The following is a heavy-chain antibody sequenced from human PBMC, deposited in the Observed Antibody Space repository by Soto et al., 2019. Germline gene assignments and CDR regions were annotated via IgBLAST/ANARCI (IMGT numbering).Heavy chain of an antibody. D-gene: IGHD5-18*01. CDR3: ARKRGYTYGVDY. CDR2: INHSGST. V-gene: IGHV4-34*01. CDR1: GGSFSGYY. J-gene: IGHJ4*02. Sequence: PSETLSLTCAVSGGSFSGYYWSWIRQPPGKGLEWIGEINHSGSTNYNPSLKSRVTISVDTSKNQFSLKLSSVTGADTAVYYCARKRGYTYGVDYWGQGTLVTSPQ.